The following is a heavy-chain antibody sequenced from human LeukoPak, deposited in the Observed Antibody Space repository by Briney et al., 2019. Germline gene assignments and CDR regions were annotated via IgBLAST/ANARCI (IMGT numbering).Heavy chain of an antibody. CDR1: GGSISRNLYY. V-gene: IGHV4-39*07. J-gene: IGHJ5*02. D-gene: IGHD4-17*01. CDR2: ILHSGKT. CDR3: APDDNGDNNWFDP. Sequence: PSETLPLTCTVSGGSISRNLYYWGWIRQPPGKGVEWIGSILHSGKTYYNLSLKSRVTMSVDTSKNQFSLKLSSVTAADAAVYYCAPDDNGDNNWFDPWGQGTLVTVSS.